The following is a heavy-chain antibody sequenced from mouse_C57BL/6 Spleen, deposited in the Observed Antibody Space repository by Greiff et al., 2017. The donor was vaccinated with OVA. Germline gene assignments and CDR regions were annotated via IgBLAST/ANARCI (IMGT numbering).Heavy chain of an antibody. V-gene: IGHV5-6*01. CDR2: ISSGGSYT. CDR3: ARQDYTGGDY. Sequence: EVQGVESGGDLVKPGGSLKLSCAASGFTFSSYGMSWVRQTPDKRLEWVATISSGGSYTYYPDSVKGRFTISRDNAKNTLYLLMSSLKSEDTAMYYCARQDYTGGDYWGQGTSVTVSS. J-gene: IGHJ4*01. D-gene: IGHD2-12*01. CDR1: GFTFSSYG.